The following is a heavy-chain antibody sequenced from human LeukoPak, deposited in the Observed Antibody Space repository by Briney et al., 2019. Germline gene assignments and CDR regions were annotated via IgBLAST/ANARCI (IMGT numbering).Heavy chain of an antibody. J-gene: IGHJ4*02. V-gene: IGHV1-8*02. CDR2: MNPNSGNT. CDR1: GGTFSSYA. CDR3: ARVYGSGSYPNDY. D-gene: IGHD3-10*01. Sequence: ASVKVSCKASGGTFSSYAINWVRQATGQGLEWMGWMNPNSGNTGYAQKFQGRVTMTRNTSISTAYMELSSLRSEDTAVYYCARVYGSGSYPNDYWGQGTLVTVSS.